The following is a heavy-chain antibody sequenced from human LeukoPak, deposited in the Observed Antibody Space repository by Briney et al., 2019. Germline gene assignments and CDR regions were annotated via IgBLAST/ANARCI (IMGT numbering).Heavy chain of an antibody. J-gene: IGHJ4*02. CDR1: GGSFSGCY. CDR2: INHSGST. Sequence: SDTLSLTCALCGGSFSGCYWSGIRDPPGKGLEWIGEINHSGSTNYNPSLKSRVTISVEPSKTEFSQKLSSVTAANTAVYYCASSIAAAVRDYWGQGTVVTVSS. CDR3: ASSIAAAVRDY. V-gene: IGHV4-34*01. D-gene: IGHD6-13*01.